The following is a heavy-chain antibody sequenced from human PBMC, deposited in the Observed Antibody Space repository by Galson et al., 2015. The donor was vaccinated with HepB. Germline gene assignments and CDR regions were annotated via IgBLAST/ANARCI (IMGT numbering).Heavy chain of an antibody. CDR1: GYTFTSYY. D-gene: IGHD3-10*02. V-gene: IGHV1-46*01. Sequence: SVKVSCKASGYTFTSYYMHWVRQAPGQGLEWMGIINPSGGSTSYAQKFQGRVTMTRDTSTSTVYMELSSLRSEDTAVYYCARVVRLARWGLVRGPGDYYMDVWGKGTTVTVSS. CDR2: INPSGGST. CDR3: ARVVRLARWGLVRGPGDYYMDV. J-gene: IGHJ6*03.